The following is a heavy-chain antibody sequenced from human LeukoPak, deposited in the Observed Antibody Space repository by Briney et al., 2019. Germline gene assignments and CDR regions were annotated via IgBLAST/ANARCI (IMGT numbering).Heavy chain of an antibody. CDR2: ISAYNGNT. Sequence: GASVKVSCKASGYTFTSYGISWVRQAPGQGLEWMGWISAYNGNTNYAQKFQGRVTVTTDTSTSTAYMELRSLRSDDTAVYYCARDLQAVVGSYYYYGMDVWGQGTTVTVSS. V-gene: IGHV1-18*01. CDR3: ARDLQAVVGSYYYYGMDV. D-gene: IGHD4-23*01. J-gene: IGHJ6*02. CDR1: GYTFTSYG.